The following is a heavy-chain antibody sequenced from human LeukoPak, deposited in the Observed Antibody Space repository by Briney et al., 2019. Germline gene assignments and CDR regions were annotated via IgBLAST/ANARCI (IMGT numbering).Heavy chain of an antibody. CDR1: GYTFTDYD. D-gene: IGHD2-2*01. V-gene: IGHV1-8*01. J-gene: IGHJ5*02. CDR2: IHPRSGYS. CDR3: ARVTSGMRYNWFDP. Sequence: ASEKVSCKTSGYTFTDYDVNWVRQAPGQGLEWMGYIHPRSGYSESAQRFQGRLSMTRDVSTDTAYMELSTLTSDDTAVYYCARVTSGMRYNWFDPWGQGTLIIVSS.